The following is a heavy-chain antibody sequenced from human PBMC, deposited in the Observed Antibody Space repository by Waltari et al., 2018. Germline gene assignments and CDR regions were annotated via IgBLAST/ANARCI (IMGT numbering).Heavy chain of an antibody. CDR1: GFTFRSYW. D-gene: IGHD1-1*01. CDR2: IKEEGRGE. J-gene: IGHJ4*02. Sequence: EVQLVESGGGLVQPGGSLRLSCAASGFTFRSYWMSWVRQAPGKGREGVANIKEEGRGEYYVDAGKGRVTTSRDNAQNTWYRQMNSLRAEDTAVYYCARAGTRGQLDDFDYWGQGTLVTVAS. CDR3: ARAGTRGQLDDFDY. V-gene: IGHV3-7*04.